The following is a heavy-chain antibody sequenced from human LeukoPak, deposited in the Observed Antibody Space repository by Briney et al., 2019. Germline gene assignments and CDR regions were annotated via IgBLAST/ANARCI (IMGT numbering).Heavy chain of an antibody. D-gene: IGHD6-19*01. CDR3: ARDRYSPYSSGWDLFDY. J-gene: IGHJ4*02. CDR2: ISSSSSYI. V-gene: IGHV3-21*01. CDR1: GFTFSSYS. Sequence: GGSLRLSCAASGFTFSSYSMNWVRQAPGKGLEWVSSISSSSSYIYYADSVKGRFTISRDNAKNSLYLQMNSLRAEDTAVYYCARDRYSPYSSGWDLFDYWGQGTLVTVSP.